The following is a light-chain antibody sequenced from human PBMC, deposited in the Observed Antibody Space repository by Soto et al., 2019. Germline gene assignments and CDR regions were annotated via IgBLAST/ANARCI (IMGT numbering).Light chain of an antibody. CDR2: DVN. Sequence: QSALAQPASVSGSRGQSITISCTGTSSDVGRYNYVSWFQQHPGKVPKLIIYDVNNLPSGVSDRFSGSKSGNTASLTISGLQPEDEVDYYCSSFTTSSTFVFGTGTKVTVL. CDR3: SSFTTSSTFV. CDR1: SSDVGRYNY. V-gene: IGLV2-14*03. J-gene: IGLJ1*01.